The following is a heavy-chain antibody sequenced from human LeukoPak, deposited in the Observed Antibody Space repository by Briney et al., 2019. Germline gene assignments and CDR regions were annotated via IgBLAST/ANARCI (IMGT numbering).Heavy chain of an antibody. J-gene: IGHJ4*02. D-gene: IGHD2-8*01. CDR3: AIGAPRDCTLTTCSHFDH. CDR2: IVHDGSGT. Sequence: GGSLRLSCAASGFIFGSYWMSWVRQAPGKGLEWVANIVHDGSGTYYVDSVNGRFTISRDNGRCSLYLQMFSLGADATTLYNFAIGAPRDCTLTTCSHFDHWGRGTQVTVSS. CDR1: GFIFGSYW. V-gene: IGHV3-7*01.